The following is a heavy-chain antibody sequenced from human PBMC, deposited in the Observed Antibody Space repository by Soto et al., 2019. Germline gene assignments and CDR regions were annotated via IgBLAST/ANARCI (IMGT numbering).Heavy chain of an antibody. V-gene: IGHV1-3*01. J-gene: IGHJ4*02. CDR1: GYTFTNYA. CDR2: INAGNGNT. D-gene: IGHD1-20*01. CDR3: ARGITLPTPLDY. Sequence: GASVKVSCKASGYTFTNYAMHWVRQAPGQRLEWMGWINAGNGNTKYSQKFQGRVTITRDTSASTAYMELSSLRSEDTAVYYCARGITLPTPLDYWGQGTLVTVSS.